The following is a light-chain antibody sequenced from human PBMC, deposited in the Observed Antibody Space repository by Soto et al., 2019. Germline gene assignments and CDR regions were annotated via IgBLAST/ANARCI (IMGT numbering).Light chain of an antibody. J-gene: IGLJ1*01. Sequence: QSVLTHPASVSGSPGHSITISCTGTSSDVGGYNYVSWYQLHPGKAPKLILYEVTNRPSGVSDRFSGSKSGNTASLTISGLQAEEEADYYCSSYTSSNDYVFGTGTKVTVL. V-gene: IGLV2-14*01. CDR3: SSYTSSNDYV. CDR2: EVT. CDR1: SSDVGGYNY.